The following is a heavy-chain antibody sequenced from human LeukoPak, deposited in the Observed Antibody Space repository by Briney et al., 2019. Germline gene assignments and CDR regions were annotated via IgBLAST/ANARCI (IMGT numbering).Heavy chain of an antibody. CDR3: ARGPHSSGYYLFYYYYGMDV. J-gene: IGHJ6*02. CDR2: INHSGST. D-gene: IGHD3-22*01. Sequence: SETLSLTCAVYGGSFSGYYWSWIRQPPGKGLEWIGEINHSGSTNYNPSLKSRVTISVDTSKNQFSLKLSSVTAADMAVYYCARGPHSSGYYLFYYYYGMDVWGQGTTVTVSS. CDR1: GGSFSGYY. V-gene: IGHV4-34*01.